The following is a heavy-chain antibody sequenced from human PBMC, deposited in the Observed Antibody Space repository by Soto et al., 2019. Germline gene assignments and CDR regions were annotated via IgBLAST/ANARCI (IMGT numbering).Heavy chain of an antibody. D-gene: IGHD6-19*01. CDR3: ARASEQWFVGHYYMDV. CDR1: GFTFSSYS. CDR2: ISSSSSYI. J-gene: IGHJ6*03. Sequence: EVQLVESGGGLVKPGGSLRLSCAASGFTFSSYSMNWVRQAPGKGLEWVSSISSSSSYIYYADSVKGRFTISRDNAKNSLYLQMNSLRAEDTAVYYCARASEQWFVGHYYMDVWGKGTTVTVSS. V-gene: IGHV3-21*01.